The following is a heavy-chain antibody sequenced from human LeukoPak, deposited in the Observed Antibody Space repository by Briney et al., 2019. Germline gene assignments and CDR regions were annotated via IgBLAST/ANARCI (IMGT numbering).Heavy chain of an antibody. D-gene: IGHD3-9*01. V-gene: IGHV1-69*13. CDR1: GGTFSSYA. J-gene: IGHJ6*02. CDR3: AGAIRYFDWLPYYYYGMDV. CDR2: IIPIFGTA. Sequence: ASVKVSCKASGGTFSSYAISWVRQAPGQGLEWMGGIIPIFGTANYAQKFQGRVTITADESTSTAYMELSSLRSEDTAVYYCAGAIRYFDWLPYYYYGMDVWGQGTTVTVSS.